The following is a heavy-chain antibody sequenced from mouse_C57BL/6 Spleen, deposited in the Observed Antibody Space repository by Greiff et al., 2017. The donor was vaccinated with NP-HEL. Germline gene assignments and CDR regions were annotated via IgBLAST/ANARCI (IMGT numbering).Heavy chain of an antibody. V-gene: IGHV1-19*01. Sequence: DVQLQESGPVLVKPGASVKMSCKASGYTFTDYYMNWVKQSHGKSLEWIGVINPYNGGTSYNQKFKGKATLTVDKSSSTAYMELNSLTSEDSAVYYCARALYRYFDYWGQGTTLTVSS. CDR3: ARALYRYFDY. CDR1: GYTFTDYY. CDR2: INPYNGGT. J-gene: IGHJ2*01. D-gene: IGHD1-1*01.